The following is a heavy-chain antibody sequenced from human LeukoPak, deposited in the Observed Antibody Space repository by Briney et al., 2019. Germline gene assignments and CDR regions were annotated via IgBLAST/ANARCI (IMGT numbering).Heavy chain of an antibody. V-gene: IGHV4-30-2*01. Sequence: SETLSLTCAVSGGSISSGGYSWSWIRQPPGKGLEWIGYIYHSGSTYYNPSLKSRVTISVDRSKNQFSLKLSSVTAADTAVYYCARAEPGPGAFDIWAKGQWSPSLQ. CDR1: GGSISSGGYS. J-gene: IGHJ3*02. CDR2: IYHSGST. CDR3: ARAEPGPGAFDI. D-gene: IGHD1-26*01.